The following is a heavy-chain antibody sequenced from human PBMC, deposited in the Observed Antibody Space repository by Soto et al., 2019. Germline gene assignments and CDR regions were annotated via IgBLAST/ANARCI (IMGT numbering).Heavy chain of an antibody. Sequence: SETLSLTCTVSGGSVSSYYWSWIRQPPGKGLEWIGYIYYSGSTNYNPSLKSRVTISVDTSKNQFSLKLSSVTAADTAVYYCARGGGSYQPDFDYWGQGTLVTVSS. V-gene: IGHV4-59*02. J-gene: IGHJ4*02. CDR3: ARGGGSYQPDFDY. CDR2: IYYSGST. D-gene: IGHD1-26*01. CDR1: GGSVSSYY.